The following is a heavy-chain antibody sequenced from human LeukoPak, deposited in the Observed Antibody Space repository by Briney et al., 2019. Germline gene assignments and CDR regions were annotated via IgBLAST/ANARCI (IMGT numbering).Heavy chain of an antibody. V-gene: IGHV4-34*01. D-gene: IGHD7-27*01. Sequence: SETLSLTCAVYGGSFSGYYWSWIRQPPGKGLEWIGEINHSGSTNYNPSLKSRVTISVDTSKNQFSLKLSSVTAADTAVYYCARSSLTGGAQYYYYYYGMDVWGQGTTVTVSS. CDR2: INHSGST. J-gene: IGHJ6*02. CDR1: GGSFSGYY. CDR3: ARSSLTGGAQYYYYYYGMDV.